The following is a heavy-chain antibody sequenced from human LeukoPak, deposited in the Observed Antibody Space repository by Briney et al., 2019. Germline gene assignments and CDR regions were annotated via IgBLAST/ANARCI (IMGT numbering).Heavy chain of an antibody. Sequence: ASVKVSCKASGGTFRSYAISWVRQAPGQGLEWMGWINPNSGGTNYAQKFQGRVTMTRDTSISTAYMELSRLRSDDTAVYYCARGIAVAGTNFDYWGQGTLVTVSS. V-gene: IGHV1-2*02. J-gene: IGHJ4*02. CDR2: INPNSGGT. CDR1: GGTFRSYA. CDR3: ARGIAVAGTNFDY. D-gene: IGHD6-19*01.